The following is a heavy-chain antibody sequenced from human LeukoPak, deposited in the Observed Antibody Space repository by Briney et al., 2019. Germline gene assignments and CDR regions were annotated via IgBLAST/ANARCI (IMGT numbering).Heavy chain of an antibody. CDR1: GFTFSSYW. CDR2: IKQDGSEK. Sequence: GGSLRLSCAASGFTFSSYWMSWVRQAPGKGLEWVANIKQDGSEKYYVDSVKGRFTISRDNAKNSLYLQMNSLRVEDTADYYCARGGDVGTVDYWGQGTLVTVSS. V-gene: IGHV3-7*04. J-gene: IGHJ4*02. D-gene: IGHD2-21*02. CDR3: ARGGDVGTVDY.